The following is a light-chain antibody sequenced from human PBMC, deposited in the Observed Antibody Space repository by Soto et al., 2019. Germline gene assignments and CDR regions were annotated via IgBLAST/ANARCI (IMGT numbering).Light chain of an antibody. CDR2: EVS. CDR3: SSYTSSSTAHVV. V-gene: IGLV2-14*01. Sequence: QSALTQPASVSGSPGQSITISCTGTSSDVGGYIYVSWYQQHPGKAPKLMIYEVSNRPSGVSNRFSGSKSGNTASLTISGLQAEDEADYYCSSYTSSSTAHVVFGGGTKLTVL. CDR1: SSDVGGYIY. J-gene: IGLJ2*01.